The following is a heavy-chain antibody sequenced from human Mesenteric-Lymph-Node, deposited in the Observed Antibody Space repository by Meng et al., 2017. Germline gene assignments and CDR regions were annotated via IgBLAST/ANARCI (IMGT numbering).Heavy chain of an antibody. D-gene: IGHD6-19*01. CDR2: IYHSGSS. CDR3: ARTFSSGWSLFQH. J-gene: IGHJ1*01. CDR1: GGSFSSSHW. Sequence: HLTSAVPGTGARSGPLSLTCGASGGSFSSSHWWSWGRQPPGKGLEWIGEIYHSGSSNYNPSLKSRVTISADKSKNHFSLKLSSVTAADTAVYYCARTFSSGWSLFQHWGQGTLVTVSS. V-gene: IGHV4-4*02.